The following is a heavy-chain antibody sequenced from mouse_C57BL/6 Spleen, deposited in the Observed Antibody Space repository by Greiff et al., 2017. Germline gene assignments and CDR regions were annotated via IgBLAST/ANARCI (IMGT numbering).Heavy chain of an antibody. CDR2: INYDGSST. D-gene: IGHD2-1*01. V-gene: IGHV5-16*01. Sequence: EVKLVESEGGLVQPGSSMKLSCTASGFTFSDYYMAWVRQVPEKGLEWVANINYDGSSTYYLDSLKSRFIISRDNAKNILYLQMSSLKSEDTATYYCARDRELLFDYWGQGTTLTVSS. J-gene: IGHJ2*01. CDR1: GFTFSDYY. CDR3: ARDRELLFDY.